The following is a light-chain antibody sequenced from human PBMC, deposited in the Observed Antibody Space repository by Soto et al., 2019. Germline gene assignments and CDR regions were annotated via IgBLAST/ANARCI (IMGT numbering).Light chain of an antibody. CDR1: QMIARW. Sequence: IQMTQSPPTLSASVGDTVTLTCRSSQMIARWLAWYQQKPGTAPILIIYDATSLQSGVPPRFSATASETDFTLTISSLHPDDFATYYCLQYNTFPDSFGQGTKLEI. J-gene: IGKJ2*01. CDR2: DAT. V-gene: IGKV1-5*01. CDR3: LQYNTFPDS.